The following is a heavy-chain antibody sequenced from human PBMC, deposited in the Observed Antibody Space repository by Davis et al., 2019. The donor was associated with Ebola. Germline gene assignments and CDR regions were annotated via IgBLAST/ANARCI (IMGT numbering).Heavy chain of an antibody. D-gene: IGHD5-12*01. CDR1: GGTSSTSA. CDR2: IIPVFGTT. Sequence: SVKVSCKASGGTSSTSALNWVRQAPGQGLEWVGGIIPVFGTTNYAQKFQGRVTITADESMTTASMELSDLRSEDTAIYFCARDTLVATRGNFDDWGQGTLVTVSS. CDR3: ARDTLVATRGNFDD. J-gene: IGHJ4*02. V-gene: IGHV1-69*13.